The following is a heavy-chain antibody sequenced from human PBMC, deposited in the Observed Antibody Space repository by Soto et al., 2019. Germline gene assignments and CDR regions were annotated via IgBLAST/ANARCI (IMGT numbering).Heavy chain of an antibody. CDR2: IYPGDSDT. CDR3: ARDPCITRCPDY. Sequence: PGESLKISCKGSGYSFTSYWIGWVRQMPGKGLEWMGIIYPGDSDTRYSPSFQGQVTISADKSISTAYLQWSSLRSEDTAVYYCARDPCITRCPDYWGQGTLVTVSS. J-gene: IGHJ4*02. V-gene: IGHV5-51*01. CDR1: GYSFTSYW. D-gene: IGHD2-2*01.